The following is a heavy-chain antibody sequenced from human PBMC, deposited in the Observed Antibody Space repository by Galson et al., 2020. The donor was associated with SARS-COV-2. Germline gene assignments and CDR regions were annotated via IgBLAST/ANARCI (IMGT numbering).Heavy chain of an antibody. D-gene: IGHD3-10*01. Sequence: SVKDSCKASGGTFSSYAISWVRQAPGQGLEWMGGIIPLSGTANYAQKIQGRVTITAAESTSTAYMELSSLRSEDTAVYYCARPSYYYGSGSYLPDTFYYGMGVWGQGTTVTVSS. CDR1: GGTFSSYA. CDR2: IIPLSGTA. J-gene: IGHJ6*02. V-gene: IGHV1-69*13. CDR3: ARPSYYYGSGSYLPDTFYYGMGV.